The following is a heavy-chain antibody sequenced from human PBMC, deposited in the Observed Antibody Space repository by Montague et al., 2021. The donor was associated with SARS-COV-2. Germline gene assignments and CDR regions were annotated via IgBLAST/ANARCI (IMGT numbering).Heavy chain of an antibody. CDR2: TYYRSKWYN. V-gene: IGHV6-1*01. CDR3: ARDSEYSIGY. D-gene: IGHD6-6*01. J-gene: IGHJ4*02. Sequence: CAISGDSVSSHTVAWNWFRQSPSRGLEWLGRTYYRSKWYNDYAVSMQSRVTINPDTSKNQLSLHVNSVTPEDTAVYYCARDSEYSIGYWGQGLLVTVSS. CDR1: GDSVSSHTVA.